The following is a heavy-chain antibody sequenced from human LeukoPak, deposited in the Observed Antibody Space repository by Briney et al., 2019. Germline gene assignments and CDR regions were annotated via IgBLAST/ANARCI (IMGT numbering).Heavy chain of an antibody. Sequence: GRSLRLSCAASGFTFSSYSMNWVRQAPGKGLEWVSYISSSSTTIYYADSVKGRFTISRDNAKNSLYLQMNSLRDEDTAVYYCAGPGDSYGYLLDYWGQGSLVTVSS. CDR3: AGPGDSYGYLLDY. D-gene: IGHD5-18*01. J-gene: IGHJ4*02. V-gene: IGHV3-48*02. CDR1: GFTFSSYS. CDR2: ISSSSTTI.